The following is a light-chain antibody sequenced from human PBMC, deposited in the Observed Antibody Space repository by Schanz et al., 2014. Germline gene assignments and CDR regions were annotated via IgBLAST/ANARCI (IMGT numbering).Light chain of an antibody. J-gene: IGKJ5*01. CDR2: GAS. CDR1: QRVSSSY. CDR3: QQRSNWPPIT. V-gene: IGKV3D-20*02. Sequence: EIVLTQSPGTLSLSPGERATLSCRASQRVSSSYLAWYQQKPGQAPSLLIYGASSRATGIPDRFSGSGSGTDFTLTISRLEPEDFAVYYCQQRSNWPPITFGQGTRLEIK.